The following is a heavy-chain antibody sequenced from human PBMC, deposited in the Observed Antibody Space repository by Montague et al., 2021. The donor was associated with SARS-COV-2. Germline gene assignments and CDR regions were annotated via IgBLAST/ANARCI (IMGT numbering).Heavy chain of an antibody. D-gene: IGHD3-16*01. V-gene: IGHV4-61*03. CDR1: GVSISSYYYY. CDR2: IYFNGNT. Sequence: SETLSLTCSVSGVSISSYYYYWTWIRRPPGKGLEWIGYIYFNGNTIPNPSLEGRVTTSIDTSKNYFSLRLTSVTAADTAVYYCAREVVGVNTNWLDTWGQGTLVTVSS. J-gene: IGHJ5*02. CDR3: AREVVGVNTNWLDT.